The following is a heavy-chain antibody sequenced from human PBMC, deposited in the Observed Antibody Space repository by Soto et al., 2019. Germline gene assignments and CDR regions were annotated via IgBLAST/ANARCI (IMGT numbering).Heavy chain of an antibody. CDR1: GGTFSSYA. V-gene: IGHV1-69*06. D-gene: IGHD5-12*01. CDR3: ASSGRDGYNGWNFDY. J-gene: IGHJ4*02. Sequence: QVQLVPSGAEVKKPGSSVKVSCKASGGTFSSYAISWVRQAPGPGLEWMGGIIPIFGTANYAQKFQGRVTITADKSTSTAYMELSSLRSEDTAVYYCASSGRDGYNGWNFDYWGQGTLVTVSS. CDR2: IIPIFGTA.